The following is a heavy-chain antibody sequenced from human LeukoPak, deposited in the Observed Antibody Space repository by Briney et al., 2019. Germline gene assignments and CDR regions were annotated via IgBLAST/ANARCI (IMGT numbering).Heavy chain of an antibody. CDR1: IGSFSGYH. D-gene: IGHD2-21*01. CDR3: ARQGSISAFDF. CDR2: IDHSGNT. Sequence: SETLSLTCAVYIGSFSGYHWSWIRQPPGRGLEWIGEIDHSGNTKYNPSLKSRVTISADTSKNQFSLELRALSAADTAVYFYARQGSISAFDFWGRGTLVTVSS. V-gene: IGHV4-34*01. J-gene: IGHJ4*02.